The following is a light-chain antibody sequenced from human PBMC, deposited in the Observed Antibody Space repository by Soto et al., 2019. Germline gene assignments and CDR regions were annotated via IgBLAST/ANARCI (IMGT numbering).Light chain of an antibody. J-gene: IGLJ3*02. Sequence: QSVLTQPASVSGSPGQSITISCTGTSSDVGGYNYVSWYQQHPGKAPKLMIYEVSNRPSGVSNRFSGSKSGNTASLTISGLQAEDEADYYCGSYTSSNTLVFGGGTKVTV. CDR3: GSYTSSNTLV. CDR2: EVS. V-gene: IGLV2-14*01. CDR1: SSDVGGYNY.